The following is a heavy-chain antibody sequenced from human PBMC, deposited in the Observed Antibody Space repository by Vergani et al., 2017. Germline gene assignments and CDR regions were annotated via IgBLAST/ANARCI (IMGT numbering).Heavy chain of an antibody. Sequence: QVQLVQSGAEVKKPGSSVKVSCKASGGTFSSYAISWVRQAPGQGLEWMGGIIPIFGTANYAQKFQGRVTITADESTSTAYMELSSLRSEDTAVYYCAREGLLSGYSGYDSGDYYYYYMDVWGKGTTVTVSS. V-gene: IGHV1-69*01. D-gene: IGHD5-12*01. CDR1: GGTFSSYA. CDR2: IIPIFGTA. CDR3: AREGLLSGYSGYDSGDYYYYYMDV. J-gene: IGHJ6*03.